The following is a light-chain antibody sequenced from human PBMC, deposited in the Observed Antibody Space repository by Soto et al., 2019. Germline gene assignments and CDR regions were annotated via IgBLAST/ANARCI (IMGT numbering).Light chain of an antibody. CDR3: SSYTSSNTLLYV. CDR2: EVS. V-gene: IGLV2-14*01. Sequence: LTQPASVSGSPGQSITISCTGTSSHVGGYNYVSWYQQHPGKAPKLLIYEVSHRPSGVSNRFSGSKSGNTASLTISGLQAEDEADYYCSSYTSSNTLLYVFGTGTKVTVL. CDR1: SSHVGGYNY. J-gene: IGLJ1*01.